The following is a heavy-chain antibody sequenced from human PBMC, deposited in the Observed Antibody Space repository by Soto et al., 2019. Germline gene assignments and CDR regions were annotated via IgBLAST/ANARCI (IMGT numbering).Heavy chain of an antibody. V-gene: IGHV1-69*12. D-gene: IGHD3-22*01. CDR2: IIPIFGTA. J-gene: IGHJ1*01. Sequence: QVQLVQSGAEVKKPGSSVKVSCKASGGTFSSYAISWVRQAPGQGLEWMGGIIPIFGTANYAQKFQGRVTITANESTSTAYMELSSLRSEDTAVYYCAREAHSTYDSSGYYYGGYFQHWGQGTLVTVSS. CDR1: GGTFSSYA. CDR3: AREAHSTYDSSGYYYGGYFQH.